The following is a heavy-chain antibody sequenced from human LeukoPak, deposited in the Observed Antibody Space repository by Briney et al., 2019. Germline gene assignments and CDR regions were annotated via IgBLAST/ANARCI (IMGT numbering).Heavy chain of an antibody. J-gene: IGHJ4*02. CDR3: ASGEYYDILTGYSYYFDY. D-gene: IGHD3-9*01. Sequence: GASVKVSCKASGGTFGSYVISWVRQAPGQGLEWMGGIIPIFGTANYAQKFQGRVTITADESTSTAYMELSSLRSEDTAVYYCASGEYYDILTGYSYYFDYWGQGTLVTVSS. CDR1: GGTFGSYV. CDR2: IIPIFGTA. V-gene: IGHV1-69*13.